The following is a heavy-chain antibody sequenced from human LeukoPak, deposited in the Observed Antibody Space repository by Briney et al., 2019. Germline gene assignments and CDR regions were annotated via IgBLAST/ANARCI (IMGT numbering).Heavy chain of an antibody. J-gene: IGHJ4*02. D-gene: IGHD1-14*01. V-gene: IGHV3-7*01. CDR2: IKQDGTKT. Sequence: GGSLRLSCAASGFTFSNYYMNWVRQDPGKGLEWVANIKQDGTKTYYVDSGKGRFTISRDNAKNSLYLQMNSLRAEDTAVYYCARGVLWEPPEYWGQGTLVTVSS. CDR3: ARGVLWEPPEY. CDR1: GFTFSNYY.